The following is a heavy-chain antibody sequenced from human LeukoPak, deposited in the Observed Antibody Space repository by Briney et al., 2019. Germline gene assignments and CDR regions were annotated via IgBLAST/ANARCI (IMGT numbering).Heavy chain of an antibody. CDR1: GFFLSTYT. CDR2: ISYDGSNK. Sequence: GGSLRLSCAASGFFLSTYTMYWVRQAPVKGLEWVAIISYDGSNKYYADPVKGRFTISRDNSKNTLYLQMNSLRAEDTAVYYCARVSPPRSLDYWGQGTLVTVSS. CDR3: ARVSPPRSLDY. J-gene: IGHJ4*02. V-gene: IGHV3-30-3*01. D-gene: IGHD6-6*01.